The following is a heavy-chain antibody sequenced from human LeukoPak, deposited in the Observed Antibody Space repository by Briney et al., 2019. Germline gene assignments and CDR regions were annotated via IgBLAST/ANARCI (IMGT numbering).Heavy chain of an antibody. J-gene: IGHJ3*01. Sequence: PGRSLRLSRAASGFTFSSHGMHWVRQAPGKGLEWVAVIWSDGSNENYADSVKGRFTISRDNPKNTLYLQVNSLRAEDTAVYYCARDPGGHAFDFWGQGTMVTVSS. CDR3: ARDPGGHAFDF. D-gene: IGHD3-16*01. CDR1: GFTFSSHG. CDR2: IWSDGSNE. V-gene: IGHV3-33*01.